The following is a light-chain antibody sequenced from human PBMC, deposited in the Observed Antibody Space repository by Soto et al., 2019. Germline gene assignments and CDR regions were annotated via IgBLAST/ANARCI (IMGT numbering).Light chain of an antibody. J-gene: IGKJ4*01. CDR3: QQRSNWQGAT. CDR2: DAS. V-gene: IGKV3-11*01. Sequence: EIVVTQSPATPSLSPGERATLSCRASQSVSSYLAWYQQKPGQAPRLLIYDASNRATGIPARFSGSGSGTDFTLTISSLEPEDFAVYYCQQRSNWQGATFGGGTKVDIK. CDR1: QSVSSY.